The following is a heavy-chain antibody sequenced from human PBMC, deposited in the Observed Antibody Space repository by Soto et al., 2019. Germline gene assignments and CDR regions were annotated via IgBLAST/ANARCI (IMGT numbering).Heavy chain of an antibody. V-gene: IGHV3-23*01. CDR1: GFTFSSYA. D-gene: IGHD1-1*01. CDR2: ISGSGGST. Sequence: GSLRLSCAASGFTFSSYARSWVRQAPGKGLEWVSAISGSGGSTYYAASVKGRFTISRDNSNNQFSLTLTSVTAADAAVYYCASVEGLWHAERRYYTDFWGQGTLVTVSS. CDR3: ASVEGLWHAERRYYTDF. J-gene: IGHJ4*02.